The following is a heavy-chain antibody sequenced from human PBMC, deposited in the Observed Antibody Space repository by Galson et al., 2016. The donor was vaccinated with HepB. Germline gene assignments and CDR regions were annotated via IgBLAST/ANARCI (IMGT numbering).Heavy chain of an antibody. D-gene: IGHD5-18*01. V-gene: IGHV4-31*03. CDR2: IYYSGST. CDR1: GGSISSAAYY. Sequence: TLSLTCTVSGGSISSAAYYWSWIRQHAGKGLEWIGYIYYSGSTYYNPSLKSRVTMAIDTYKKQFSLKVTAVTAADTAVYYCARGYSYGGGIYWGRGTLVTVSS. J-gene: IGHJ1*01. CDR3: ARGYSYGGGIY.